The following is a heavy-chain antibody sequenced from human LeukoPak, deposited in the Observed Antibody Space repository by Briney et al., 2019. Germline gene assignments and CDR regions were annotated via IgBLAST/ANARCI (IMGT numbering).Heavy chain of an antibody. V-gene: IGHV3-48*02. Sequence: GGSLRLSCAASRFTFSSNSMNWVRQAPGKGLESVSYIHKSGTITYYRDSVKGRFTISRDNAKNSLYLQMNSLRDEDTAVYYCARDPHALDFWGQGTLVTVSS. CDR2: IHKSGTIT. J-gene: IGHJ4*02. CDR3: ARDPHALDF. CDR1: RFTFSSNS.